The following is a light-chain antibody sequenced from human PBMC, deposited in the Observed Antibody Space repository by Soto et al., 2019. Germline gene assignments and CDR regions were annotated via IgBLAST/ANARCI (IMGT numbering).Light chain of an antibody. V-gene: IGKV1-5*03. Sequence: DIQLTQSPSTLSASVGDRVTITCRASRSIINWLAWYQQKSGKGPKLLIYKASNLQTGVPSRFSRSGYGTEFTLTISSLQPDDVATYYCQQYSDHWTFGQGTKVDIK. J-gene: IGKJ1*01. CDR3: QQYSDHWT. CDR2: KAS. CDR1: RSIINW.